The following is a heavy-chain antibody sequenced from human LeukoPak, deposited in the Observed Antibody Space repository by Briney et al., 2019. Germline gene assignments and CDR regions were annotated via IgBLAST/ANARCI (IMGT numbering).Heavy chain of an antibody. CDR3: AREVPNDYGDYLDY. CDR1: GYTFTSYD. CDR2: MNPNSGST. J-gene: IGHJ4*02. V-gene: IGHV1-8*02. Sequence: ASVKVSCKASGYTFTSYDINWVRQATGQGLEWMGWMNPNSGSTSYAQKFQGRVTMTRDTSTSTVYMELSSPRSEDTAVYYCAREVPNDYGDYLDYWGQGTLVTVSS. D-gene: IGHD4-17*01.